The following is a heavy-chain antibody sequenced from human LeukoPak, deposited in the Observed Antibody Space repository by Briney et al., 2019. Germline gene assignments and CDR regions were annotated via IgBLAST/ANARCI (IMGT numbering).Heavy chain of an antibody. CDR2: INPSGGST. CDR1: GHSLTSYS. CDR3: ARHEGTNYYASGSFFSMWRGYFDY. J-gene: IGHJ4*02. D-gene: IGHD3-10*01. V-gene: IGHV1-46*01. Sequence: ASVKVSCKAFGHSLTSYSMHWVRQAPGQGLEWMGIINPSGGSTSYAQKFQGRVTMTRDTSTSTVYMELSSLRSEDTAVYYCARHEGTNYYASGSFFSMWRGYFDYWGQGSLVTVSS.